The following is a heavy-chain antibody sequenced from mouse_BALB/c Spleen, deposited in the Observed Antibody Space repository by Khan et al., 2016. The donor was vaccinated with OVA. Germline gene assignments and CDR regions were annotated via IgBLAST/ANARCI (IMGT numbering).Heavy chain of an antibody. D-gene: IGHD1-1*01. CDR3: ARRGLRWDLDY. CDR1: GYTFIDYW. Sequence: QVQLKESGAEFAKPGASVKMSCKASGYTFIDYWILWIKQRPGQGLEWIGYINPSTGYTEYNQNFKDKATLTADKSSSTAYMQLSSLTSEDSTVYYCARRGLRWDLDYWSQGTTLRASS. J-gene: IGHJ2*01. V-gene: IGHV1-7*01. CDR2: INPSTGYT.